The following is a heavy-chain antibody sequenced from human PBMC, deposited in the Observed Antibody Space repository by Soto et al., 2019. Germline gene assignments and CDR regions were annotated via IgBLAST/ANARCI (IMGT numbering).Heavy chain of an antibody. Sequence: QVQLVQSGAEVKKPGSSVKVSCKACGGSFRSYAVNWVRQAPGQGLECLGGIIPIFGTPNYAQKFHGRVSITADESTSTVYMDLISLTSEDTAVYYCAYSANHRYFFDSWGQGTLVTVSS. CDR3: AYSANHRYFFDS. CDR2: IIPIFGTP. V-gene: IGHV1-69*12. J-gene: IGHJ5*01. CDR1: GGSFRSYA. D-gene: IGHD5-18*01.